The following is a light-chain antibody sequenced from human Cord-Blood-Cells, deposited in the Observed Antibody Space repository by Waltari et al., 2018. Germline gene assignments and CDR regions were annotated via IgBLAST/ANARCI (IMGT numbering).Light chain of an antibody. Sequence: DIQMTQSPSSLSASVVDRVPITCRASQGISNYLAWYQQKPGKVPKLLIYAASTLQSGVPSRFSGSGSGTDFTLTISSLQPEDVATYYCQKYNSAPIFTFGPGTKVDIK. J-gene: IGKJ3*01. CDR1: QGISNY. V-gene: IGKV1-27*01. CDR2: AAS. CDR3: QKYNSAPIFT.